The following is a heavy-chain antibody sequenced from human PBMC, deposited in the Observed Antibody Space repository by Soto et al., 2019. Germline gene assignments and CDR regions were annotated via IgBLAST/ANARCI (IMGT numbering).Heavy chain of an antibody. CDR3: ARDNNDFWSLYPLAFDY. J-gene: IGHJ4*02. Sequence: KPSETLSLTCTVSGGSLIKYYWSWIRQPAGKGLEWIGRVSTSGNVVSKASLRSRLTMSVDTSKNQFSLRLTSVTAADTAVYYCARDNNDFWSLYPLAFDYWGQGALVTV. V-gene: IGHV4-4*07. CDR1: GGSLIKYY. D-gene: IGHD3-3*01. CDR2: VSTSGNV.